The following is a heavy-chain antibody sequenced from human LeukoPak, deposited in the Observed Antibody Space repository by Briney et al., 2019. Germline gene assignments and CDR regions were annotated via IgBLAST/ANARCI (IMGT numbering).Heavy chain of an antibody. D-gene: IGHD1-1*01. CDR1: GFTFDDYA. Sequence: QPGRSLRLSCAASGFTFDDYAMHWVRQAPGKGLEWVSGISWNSGTIGYADSVKGRFTISRDNAKNSLYLQMNSLRAEDTALYYCAKDSRYNWSDLVTFDYWGQGTLVTVSS. J-gene: IGHJ4*02. CDR3: AKDSRYNWSDLVTFDY. CDR2: ISWNSGTI. V-gene: IGHV3-9*01.